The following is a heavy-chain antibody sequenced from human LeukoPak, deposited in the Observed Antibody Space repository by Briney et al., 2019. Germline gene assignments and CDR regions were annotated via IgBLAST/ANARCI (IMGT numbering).Heavy chain of an antibody. CDR3: ARGGIVVVPAEPYFDY. D-gene: IGHD2-2*01. CDR1: DGSISSGSYY. V-gene: IGHV4-61*02. CDR2: IYTSGST. J-gene: IGHJ4*02. Sequence: SETPSLTCTVSDGSISSGSYYWSCIRQPAGKGLECIGRIYTSGSTNYNPSLKSRVTISVDTSKNQFSLKLSSVTAADTAVYYCARGGIVVVPAEPYFDYWGQGILVTVSS.